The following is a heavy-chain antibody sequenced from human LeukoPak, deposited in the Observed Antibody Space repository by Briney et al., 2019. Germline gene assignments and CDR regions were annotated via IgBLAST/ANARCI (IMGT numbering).Heavy chain of an antibody. D-gene: IGHD2-2*01. J-gene: IGHJ5*02. V-gene: IGHV4-59*08. Sequence: SETLSLTCTVSGGSISSYYWSWIRQPPGNGLEWIGYIYYSGSTNYNPSLKSRVTISVDTSKNQFSLKLSSVTAADTAVYYCARHAQGYQLANWLDPWGQGTLVTVSS. CDR2: IYYSGST. CDR1: GGSISSYY. CDR3: ARHAQGYQLANWLDP.